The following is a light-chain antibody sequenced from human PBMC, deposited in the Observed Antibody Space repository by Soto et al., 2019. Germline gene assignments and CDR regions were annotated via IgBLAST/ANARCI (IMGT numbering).Light chain of an antibody. CDR1: QNVNNNY. Sequence: EIVLTQSPGTLSLSPGERAILSCRASQNVNNNYLAWYQQKPGQSPRLLIYGASSRATGMPDRFSGSGSGTDFTLTISRLEPEDFVVYYCQQYGASPWTFGKGTKVEIK. J-gene: IGKJ1*01. CDR2: GAS. CDR3: QQYGASPWT. V-gene: IGKV3-20*01.